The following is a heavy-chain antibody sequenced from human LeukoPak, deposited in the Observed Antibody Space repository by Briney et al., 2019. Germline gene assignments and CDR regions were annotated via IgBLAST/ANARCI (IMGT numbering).Heavy chain of an antibody. CDR2: MSHNRGT. V-gene: IGHV4-38-2*01. CDR1: GYSISSGYY. J-gene: IGHJ6*04. D-gene: IGHD3-10*01. Sequence: SETLSLTCAVSGYSISSGYYWGWIRQPPGKGLEWIGSMSHNRGTYYNPSLKSRVTISMDTSKNQFSLRLSPVTAADTAVYYCASYYASGVSAYNYYGMDVWGKGTTVTVSS. CDR3: ASYYASGVSAYNYYGMDV.